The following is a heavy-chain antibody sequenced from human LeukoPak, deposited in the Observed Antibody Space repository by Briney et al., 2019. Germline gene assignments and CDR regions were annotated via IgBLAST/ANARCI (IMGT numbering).Heavy chain of an antibody. CDR3: VKDDGWVQYAN. J-gene: IGHJ4*02. V-gene: IGHV3-23*01. CDR2: IRADAVTT. CDR1: GFTFSSYS. D-gene: IGHD5-24*01. Sequence: GGSLRLSCAASGFTFSSYSMNWVRQAPGKGLEWVSGIRADAVTTYYADSVKGRFIISRDNSKNTVYLQMISLSAEDAAVYYCVKDDGWVQYANWGQGTLVTVSS.